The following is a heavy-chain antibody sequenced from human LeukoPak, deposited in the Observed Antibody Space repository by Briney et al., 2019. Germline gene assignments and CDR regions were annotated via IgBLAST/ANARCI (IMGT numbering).Heavy chain of an antibody. D-gene: IGHD3-22*01. CDR3: ARDLYPITMIVSRQGY. V-gene: IGHV3-7*01. J-gene: IGHJ4*02. CDR1: GFTFSSYW. CDR2: IKQDGSEK. Sequence: GGSLRLSCAASGFTFSSYWMSWLRQAPGKGLEWVANIKQDGSEKYYVDSVKGRFTISRDNAKNSLYVQMNSLRAEDTAVYYCARDLYPITMIVSRQGYWGQGTLVTVSS.